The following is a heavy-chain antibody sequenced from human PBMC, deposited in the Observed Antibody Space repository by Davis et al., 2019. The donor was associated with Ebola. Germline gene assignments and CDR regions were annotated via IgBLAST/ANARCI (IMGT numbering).Heavy chain of an antibody. CDR2: IKQDGSEK. J-gene: IGHJ4*02. CDR1: GFTFSSYW. Sequence: GESLKISCAASGFTFSSYWMSWVRQAPGKGLEWVANIKQDGSEKYYVDSVKGRFTISRDNSKNTLYLQMNSLRAEDTAVYYCAKGCYGTRMSHFDYWGQGTLVTVSS. D-gene: IGHD1-1*01. CDR3: AKGCYGTRMSHFDY. V-gene: IGHV3-7*01.